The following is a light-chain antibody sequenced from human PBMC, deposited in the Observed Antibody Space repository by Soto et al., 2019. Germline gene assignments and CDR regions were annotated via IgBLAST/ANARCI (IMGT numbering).Light chain of an antibody. CDR3: SSYAGSNNVV. Sequence: QSALTQPPSASGSPGQSVTISCTATSSDVGGYNYVSWYQQHPGKAPKLMIYEVSKRPSGVPERFSGSKSGNTASLTVSGLQAEDEADYYCSSYAGSNNVVFGGGTKLTVL. V-gene: IGLV2-8*01. J-gene: IGLJ2*01. CDR2: EVS. CDR1: SSDVGGYNY.